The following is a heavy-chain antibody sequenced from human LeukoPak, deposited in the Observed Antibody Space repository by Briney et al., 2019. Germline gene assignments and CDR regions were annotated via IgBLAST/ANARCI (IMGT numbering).Heavy chain of an antibody. V-gene: IGHV3-23*01. Sequence: PGGSLRLSRAASGFTFSSYAMSWVRQAPGKGLEWVSAISGSGGSTYYADSVKGRFTISRDNSKNTLYLQMNSLRAEDTAVYYCAKDLAYCGGDCFPTNWFDPWGQGTLVTVSS. CDR1: GFTFSSYA. CDR2: ISGSGGST. D-gene: IGHD2-21*02. J-gene: IGHJ5*02. CDR3: AKDLAYCGGDCFPTNWFDP.